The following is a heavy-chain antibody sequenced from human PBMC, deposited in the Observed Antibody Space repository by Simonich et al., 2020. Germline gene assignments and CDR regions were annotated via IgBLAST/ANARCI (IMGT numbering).Heavy chain of an antibody. J-gene: IGHJ3*02. D-gene: IGHD3-16*01. CDR1: GGSFSGYY. V-gene: IGHV4-34*01. CDR2: NNHSGST. Sequence: QVPLQQWGAGLFKPSETLSLTCSVYGGSFSGYYWSWIRQPPGKGLDWIGENNHSGSTNNNPSLKSRVTISVDTSKNQFALKLSSVTAADTAVYYCARPLGIVWAFDIWGQGTMVTVSS. CDR3: ARPLGIVWAFDI.